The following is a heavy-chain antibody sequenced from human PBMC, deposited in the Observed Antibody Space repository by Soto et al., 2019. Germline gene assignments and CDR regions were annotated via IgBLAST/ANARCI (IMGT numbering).Heavy chain of an antibody. Sequence: GSLRLSCAASGFTFSNYAMTWARQAPGKGLEWVSSLLRSGSTTYYADSVKGRFTISSDKSANSLYLQMDSLRAEDTAVYYCAKDAVSGDGIWLLDSWGQGTVVTVSS. CDR3: AKDAVSGDGIWLLDS. CDR1: GFTFSNYA. V-gene: IGHV3-23*01. D-gene: IGHD4-17*01. CDR2: LLRSGSTT. J-gene: IGHJ4*02.